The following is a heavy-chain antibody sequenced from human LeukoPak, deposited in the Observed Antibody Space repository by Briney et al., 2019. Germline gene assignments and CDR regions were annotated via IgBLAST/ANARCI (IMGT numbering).Heavy chain of an antibody. CDR2: ISSSSSYI. CDR3: ARDPLYTVAGTFDY. D-gene: IGHD6-19*01. Sequence: GGSLRLSCAASGFTFSNYGLSWVRQAPGKGLEWVSSISSSSSYIYYADSVKGRFTISRDNAKNSLYLQMNSLRAEDTAVYYCARDPLYTVAGTFDYWGQGTLVTVSS. J-gene: IGHJ4*02. V-gene: IGHV3-21*01. CDR1: GFTFSNYG.